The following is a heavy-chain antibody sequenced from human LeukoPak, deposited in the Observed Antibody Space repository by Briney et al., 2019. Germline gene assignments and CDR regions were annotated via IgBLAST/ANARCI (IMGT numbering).Heavy chain of an antibody. D-gene: IGHD5-12*01. CDR3: ARGEIVATDAFDI. CDR1: GFSISSSSYY. V-gene: IGHV4-61*05. J-gene: IGHJ3*02. CDR2: IYTSGST. Sequence: PSETLSLTCSVSGFSISSSSYYWGWIRQPPGKGLEWIGRIYTSGSTNYNPSLKSRVTMSVDTSKNQFSLKLSSVTAADTAVYYCARGEIVATDAFDIWGQGTMVTVSS.